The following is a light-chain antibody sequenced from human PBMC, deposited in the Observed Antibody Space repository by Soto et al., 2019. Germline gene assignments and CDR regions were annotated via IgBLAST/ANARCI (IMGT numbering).Light chain of an antibody. Sequence: DIQMTQSPSLLSASIGDRVTITCRTSQSSSNYLNWYQQKRGKAPKLLMFGAFILQSGVPSRFRGSTSGTDFTLTITSLQPEHFGSYYCQQTYAPPYTFGQGTKVDIK. CDR3: QQTYAPPYT. CDR2: GAF. J-gene: IGKJ2*01. V-gene: IGKV1-39*01. CDR1: QSSSNY.